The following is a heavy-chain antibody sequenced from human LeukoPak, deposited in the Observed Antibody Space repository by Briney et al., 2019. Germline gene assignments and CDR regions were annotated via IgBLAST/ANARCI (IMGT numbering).Heavy chain of an antibody. Sequence: GGSLRLSCAASGFTFSSYAMHWVRQAPGKGLEWLSYISGSGNTIYYADSVKGRFTIPRDNAKNSLYLQMNSLRAEDTAIYYCAREMTSTYGTFDYWGQGTLVTVSS. CDR3: AREMTSTYGTFDY. CDR2: ISGSGNTI. D-gene: IGHD2-21*02. CDR1: GFTFSSYA. V-gene: IGHV3-48*03. J-gene: IGHJ4*02.